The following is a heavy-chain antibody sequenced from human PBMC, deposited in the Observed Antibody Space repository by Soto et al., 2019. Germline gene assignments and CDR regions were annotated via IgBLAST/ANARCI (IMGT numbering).Heavy chain of an antibody. V-gene: IGHV4-59*01. CDR1: CGSISSYY. J-gene: IGHJ6*01. D-gene: IGHD6-13*01. Sequence: SETLSLTCTVSCGSISSYYWRCIRQPPGKGLEWIGYIYSRGSTNYNPSLKSRVTISVDTSKNQFSLKLSSVTAADTAVYYSAYSSSWYGYYYHGMDFWGQGTTVTVSS. CDR3: AYSSSWYGYYYHGMDF. CDR2: IYSRGST.